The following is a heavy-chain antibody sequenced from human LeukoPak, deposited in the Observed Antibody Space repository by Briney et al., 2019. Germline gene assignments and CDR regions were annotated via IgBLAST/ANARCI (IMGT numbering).Heavy chain of an antibody. Sequence: GASVKVSCKASGYTFTGYYMHWVRQAPGQGLEWMGRINPNSGGTNYAQTFQGRVTMTRDTSISTAYLELSRLTSDDTAVYYCATLGKEGYYESSGADYWGQGTLVTVSS. D-gene: IGHD3-22*01. CDR2: INPNSGGT. V-gene: IGHV1-2*06. J-gene: IGHJ4*02. CDR1: GYTFTGYY. CDR3: ATLGKEGYYESSGADY.